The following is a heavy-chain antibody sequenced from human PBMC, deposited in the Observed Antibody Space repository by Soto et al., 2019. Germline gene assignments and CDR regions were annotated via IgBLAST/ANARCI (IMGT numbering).Heavy chain of an antibody. CDR2: IIPILGIA. V-gene: IGHV1-69*04. CDR3: ARDLGYCVSTSCYLFDP. D-gene: IGHD2-2*03. CDR1: GGTFSSYT. Sequence: ASVKVSCKASGGTFSSYTISWVRQAPGQGLEWMGRIIPILGIANYAQKFQGRVTITADKSTSTAYMELSSLRSEDTAVYYCARDLGYCVSTSCYLFDPWGQGTLVTVSS. J-gene: IGHJ5*02.